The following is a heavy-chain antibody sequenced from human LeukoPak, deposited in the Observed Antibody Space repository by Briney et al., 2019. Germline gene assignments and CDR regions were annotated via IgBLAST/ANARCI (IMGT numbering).Heavy chain of an antibody. D-gene: IGHD1-26*01. CDR3: ARDQHSGIGVGENDY. CDR1: GFTFSRYA. Sequence: GGSLRLSCAASGFTFSRYAMHWVRQARGKWMEWVAVISFDGSDKYYADSVKGRFTISRDNSKNTLYFQMNSLRAEDTAVYYCARDQHSGIGVGENDYWGQGTLVTVSS. J-gene: IGHJ4*02. V-gene: IGHV3-30*14. CDR2: ISFDGSDK.